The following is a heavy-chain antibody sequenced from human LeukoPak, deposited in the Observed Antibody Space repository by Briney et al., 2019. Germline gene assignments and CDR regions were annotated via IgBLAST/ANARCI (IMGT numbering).Heavy chain of an antibody. D-gene: IGHD2-8*01. V-gene: IGHV1-8*01. Sequence: GASVKVSCKASGYTFTSYDINWVRQATGQGLEWMGWMNPNSGNTGYAQKFQGRVTMTRNTSISTAYMELSSLRSEDTAVYCCARNGVDVDAFDIWGQGTMVTVSS. CDR1: GYTFTSYD. CDR2: MNPNSGNT. CDR3: ARNGVDVDAFDI. J-gene: IGHJ3*02.